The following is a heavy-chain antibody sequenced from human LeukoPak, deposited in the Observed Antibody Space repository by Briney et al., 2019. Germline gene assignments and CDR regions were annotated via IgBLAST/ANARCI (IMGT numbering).Heavy chain of an antibody. D-gene: IGHD6-19*01. J-gene: IGHJ4*02. Sequence: PSETLSLTCTVSGGSISSYYWSWIRQPPGKGLEWIGYIYYSGSTNYNPSLKSRVTISVDTSKNQFSLKLSSVTAADTAVYHCARVRVAGPGFYFDYWGQGTLVTVSS. CDR3: ARVRVAGPGFYFDY. CDR2: IYYSGST. CDR1: GGSISSYY. V-gene: IGHV4-59*01.